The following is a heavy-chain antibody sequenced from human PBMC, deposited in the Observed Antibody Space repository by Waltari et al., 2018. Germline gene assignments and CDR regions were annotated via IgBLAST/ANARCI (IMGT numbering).Heavy chain of an antibody. J-gene: IGHJ3*01. CDR3: ASLITMIVVS. CDR2: IKQDGSEK. Sequence: EVQLVESGGGLVQPGGSLRLSCAASGFTFSSYWMSWVRQAPGKGLEWVANIKQDGSEKYYVDSVKGRFTTSRDNAKNSLYLQMNSLRAEDTAVYYRASLITMIVVSWGQGTMVTVSS. CDR1: GFTFSSYW. V-gene: IGHV3-7*01. D-gene: IGHD3-22*01.